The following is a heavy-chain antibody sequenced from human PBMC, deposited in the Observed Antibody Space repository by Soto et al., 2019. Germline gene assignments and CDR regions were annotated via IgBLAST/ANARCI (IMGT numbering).Heavy chain of an antibody. D-gene: IGHD1-26*01. CDR2: IYYTGST. Sequence: SETLSLTCTVSGGSVSSTSYYWSWIRQPPGKGLEWIGYIYYTGSTSYNPSLKSRVTISVDTSKNQFSLRLSSVTAADTAVYYCARAVGGEEIDSWGQGTLVTVSS. V-gene: IGHV4-61*01. CDR3: ARAVGGEEIDS. CDR1: GGSVSSTSYY. J-gene: IGHJ4*02.